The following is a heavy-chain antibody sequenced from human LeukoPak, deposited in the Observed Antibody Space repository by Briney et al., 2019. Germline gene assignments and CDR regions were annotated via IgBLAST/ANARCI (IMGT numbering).Heavy chain of an antibody. D-gene: IGHD2-2*01. CDR1: GGTFSSYA. J-gene: IGHJ5*02. Sequence: SVKVSCKASGGTFSSYAISWVRQAPGQGVDWMGGIIPIFGNTNYAQKFQGRVTITADESTSTAYMELSSLRSEDTAVYYCARDRWDIVVVLNWFDPWGQGTLVTVSS. V-gene: IGHV1-69*13. CDR3: ARDRWDIVVVLNWFDP. CDR2: IIPIFGNT.